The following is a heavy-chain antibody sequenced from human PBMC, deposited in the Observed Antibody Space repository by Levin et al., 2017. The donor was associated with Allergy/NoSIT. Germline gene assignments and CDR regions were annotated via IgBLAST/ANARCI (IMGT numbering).Heavy chain of an antibody. V-gene: IGHV3-23*01. CDR3: AKDYPNHYGDYVIPPI. Sequence: GGSLRLSCAASGFTFSSYAMSWVRQAPGKGLEWVSAISGSGGSTYYADSVKGRFTISRDNSKNTLYLQMNSLRAEDTAVYYCAKDYPNHYGDYVIPPIWGQGTLVTVSS. J-gene: IGHJ4*02. D-gene: IGHD4-17*01. CDR2: ISGSGGST. CDR1: GFTFSSYA.